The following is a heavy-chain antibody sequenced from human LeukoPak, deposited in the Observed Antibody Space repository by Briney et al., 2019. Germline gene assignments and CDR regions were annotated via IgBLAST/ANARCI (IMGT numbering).Heavy chain of an antibody. CDR2: ISSSSSYI. Sequence: GGSLRLSCAASGFTFSSYSMNWVRQAPGKGLEWVSSISSSSSYIYYADSVKGRFTISRDNAKNSLYLQMNSLTAEDTAVYYCARKMKTGDRVGSFDIWGQGTTVTVSS. V-gene: IGHV3-21*01. CDR3: ARKMKTGDRVGSFDI. CDR1: GFTFSSYS. J-gene: IGHJ3*02. D-gene: IGHD1-1*01.